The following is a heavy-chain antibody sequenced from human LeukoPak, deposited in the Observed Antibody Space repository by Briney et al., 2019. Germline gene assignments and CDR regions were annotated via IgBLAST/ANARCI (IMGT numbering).Heavy chain of an antibody. V-gene: IGHV4-4*02. Sequence: SGTLSLTCAVSGGSISSNNWWSWVRQSPGKGLEWIGEIYHSGNSNYNPSLKSRVTISVDKSKNQFSLRLSSVTAADTAVYYCARGTYYDYVWGSYRPLDYYYYYMDVWGKGTTVTISS. J-gene: IGHJ6*03. CDR1: GGSISSNNW. CDR2: IYHSGNS. CDR3: ARGTYYDYVWGSYRPLDYYYYYMDV. D-gene: IGHD3-16*02.